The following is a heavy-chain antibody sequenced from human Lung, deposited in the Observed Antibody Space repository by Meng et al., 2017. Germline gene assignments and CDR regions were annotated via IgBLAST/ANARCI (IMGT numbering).Heavy chain of an antibody. D-gene: IGHD6-13*01. J-gene: IGHJ4*02. CDR1: GCSFTEAW. CDR2: IKSNSDSGTT. CDR3: ATGAAAADH. Sequence: EARVAGSGGGLGTPGVSLGLSCVASGCSFTEAWMSWVRQAPGEGLEWVDRIKSNSDSGTTDYAAPVTGRFTISRDDSKNTSYLPMNSLITEDTAVSFCATGAAAADHWGQGTLVTVSS. V-gene: IGHV3-15*01.